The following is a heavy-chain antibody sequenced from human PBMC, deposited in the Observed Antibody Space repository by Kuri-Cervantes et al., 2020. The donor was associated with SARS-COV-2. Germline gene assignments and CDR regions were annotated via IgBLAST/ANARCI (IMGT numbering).Heavy chain of an antibody. J-gene: IGHJ3*02. V-gene: IGHV3-23*01. CDR1: EFTFYNFG. Sequence: GESLKISCAASEFTFYNFGMTWVRQAPGKGLEWVSTINGGGDPTFYADSVKGRFTISRDNSKNMLYLQMSSLRAEDTAIYYCAKGTFDIWGQGTMVTVSS. CDR3: AKGTFDI. CDR2: INGGGDPT.